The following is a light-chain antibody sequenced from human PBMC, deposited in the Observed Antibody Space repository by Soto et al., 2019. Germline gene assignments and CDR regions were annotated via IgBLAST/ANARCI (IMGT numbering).Light chain of an antibody. Sequence: QSVLTQPPSVSGAPGQRVTISCTGSSSNIGGGYDVHWYQQLPGRAPKLLIYGNTNRPSGVPDRFSGSKSGTSASLAITGLQAEDDAYYCCLSSDSSLRVVFGGGTKLTVL. J-gene: IGLJ2*01. CDR3: LSSDSSLRVV. V-gene: IGLV1-40*01. CDR2: GNT. CDR1: SSNIGGGYD.